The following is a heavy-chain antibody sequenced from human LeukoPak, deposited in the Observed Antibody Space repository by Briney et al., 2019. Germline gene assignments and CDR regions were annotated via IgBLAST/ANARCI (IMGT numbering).Heavy chain of an antibody. D-gene: IGHD4-17*01. CDR1: GFTFSSYE. Sequence: PGGSLRLSCAASGFTFSSYEMNWVRQAPGKGLEWVSYISSSGSTIYYADSVKGRFTISRDNAENSLYLQMNSLRAEDTAVYYCARLRNDYGGYVLDYWGQGTLVTVSS. J-gene: IGHJ4*02. V-gene: IGHV3-48*03. CDR3: ARLRNDYGGYVLDY. CDR2: ISSSGSTI.